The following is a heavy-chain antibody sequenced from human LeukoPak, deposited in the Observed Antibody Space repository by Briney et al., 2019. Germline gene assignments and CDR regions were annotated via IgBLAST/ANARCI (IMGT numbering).Heavy chain of an antibody. CDR3: ARGQITFGGVIVSTDY. V-gene: IGHV1-69*13. J-gene: IGHJ4*02. Sequence: SVKVSCKASGYTFTSYYMHWVRQAPGQGLEWMGGIIPIFGTADYAQKFQGRVTITADESTSTAYMELSSLRSEDTAVYYCARGQITFGGVIVSTDYWGQGTLVTVSS. D-gene: IGHD3-16*02. CDR2: IIPIFGTA. CDR1: GYTFTSYY.